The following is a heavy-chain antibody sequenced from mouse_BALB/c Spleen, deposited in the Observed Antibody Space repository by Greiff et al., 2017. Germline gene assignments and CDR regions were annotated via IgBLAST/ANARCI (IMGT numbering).Heavy chain of an antibody. CDR2: ISSGGGST. V-gene: IGHV5-12-1*01. CDR3: ARPYYYGSSYPFAY. CDR1: GFAFSSYD. D-gene: IGHD1-1*01. Sequence: EVKVVESGGGLVKPGGSLKLSCAASGFAFSSYDMSWVRQTPEKRLEWVAYISSGGGSTYYPDTVKGRFTISRDNAKNTLYLQMSSLKSEDTAMYYCARPYYYGSSYPFAYWGQGTLVTVSA. J-gene: IGHJ3*01.